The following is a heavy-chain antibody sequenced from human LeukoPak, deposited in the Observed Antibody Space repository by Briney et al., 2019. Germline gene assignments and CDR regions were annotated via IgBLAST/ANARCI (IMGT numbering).Heavy chain of an antibody. CDR2: INHSGST. CDR1: GGSFSGYY. CDR3: ARGYSGYEYYYYYYYMDV. V-gene: IGHV4-34*01. J-gene: IGHJ6*03. D-gene: IGHD5-12*01. Sequence: SETLSLTCAVYGGSFSGYYWSWIRQPPGKGLEWIGEINHSGSTNYNPSLKSRVTISVDTSKNQFSLKLSSVTAADTAVYYCARGYSGYEYYYYYYYMDVWGKGTTVTVSS.